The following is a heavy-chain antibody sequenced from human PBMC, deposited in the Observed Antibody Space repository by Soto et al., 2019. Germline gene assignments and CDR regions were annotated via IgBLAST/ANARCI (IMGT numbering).Heavy chain of an antibody. CDR2: MNPNSGHT. CDR1: GYTFTSHD. D-gene: IGHD2-2*01. CDR3: ASDMSTT. V-gene: IGHV1-8*01. J-gene: IGHJ5*02. Sequence: QAQLVQSGAEVKKPGASVKVSCKASGYTFTSHDINWMRQTTGQGLEWMGWMNPNSGHTNYAQKFQARVTMTRDTSINTAYMELTNLRSEDTAIYYCASDMSTTWGQGTLVTVSS.